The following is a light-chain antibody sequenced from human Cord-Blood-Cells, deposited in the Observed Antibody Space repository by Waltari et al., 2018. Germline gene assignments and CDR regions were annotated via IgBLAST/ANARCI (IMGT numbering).Light chain of an antibody. CDR1: QSISSY. J-gene: IGKJ1*01. Sequence: DIQMTQPPSSLSASVGDRVTITCRASQSISSYLNWYQQKPGKAPKLLIYAASSLQSAVPSRFSGSGSGTDFTLTISSLQPEDFATYYCQQSYSTPQTFGQGTKVEIK. V-gene: IGKV1-39*01. CDR3: QQSYSTPQT. CDR2: AAS.